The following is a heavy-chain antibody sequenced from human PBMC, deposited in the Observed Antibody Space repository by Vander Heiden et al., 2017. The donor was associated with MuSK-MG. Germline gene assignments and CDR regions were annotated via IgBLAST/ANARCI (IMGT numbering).Heavy chain of an antibody. V-gene: IGHV3-72*01. J-gene: IGHJ4*01. D-gene: IGHD6-13*01. Sequence: EVQLVESGGGLVQPGGSLRLSCTASAFTFPDHYMDWVRQAPGKGLEWVGRTRNKANSYTTEYAAAGKGRFTISRDDAKNSLDMQMNRMKTEETAVYYCATVDSNTGYGSYFDSCGHGTMVT. CDR1: AFTFPDHY. CDR2: TRNKANSYTT. CDR3: ATVDSNTGYGSYFDS.